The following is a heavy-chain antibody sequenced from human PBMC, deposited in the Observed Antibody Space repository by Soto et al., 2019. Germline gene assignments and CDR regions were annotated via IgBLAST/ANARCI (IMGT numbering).Heavy chain of an antibody. D-gene: IGHD3-9*01. CDR3: ASWAGYSK. J-gene: IGHJ4*02. Sequence: QVQLVQSGAEVRKPGASVKVSCKASGYTFNTYDINWVRQAPGQGPERMGRVSPSSGNTGYAQKFQGRLTMTRNTSISTAYMELSSLTSEDTAVYYCASWAGYSKWGQGTLVIVSS. CDR1: GYTFNTYD. V-gene: IGHV1-8*01. CDR2: VSPSSGNT.